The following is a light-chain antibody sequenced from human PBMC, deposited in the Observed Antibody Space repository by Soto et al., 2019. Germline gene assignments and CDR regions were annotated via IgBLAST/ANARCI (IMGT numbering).Light chain of an antibody. CDR1: QTISRW. CDR2: DAS. V-gene: IGKV1-5*01. CDR3: HSRA. J-gene: IGKJ5*01. Sequence: DIQLTQTPSTLSASVGDEVTITCRASQTISRWLAWYEQKPGRAPKLLIYDASTLEIGVPSRFSGSGSETEFTLTISRLQPDDFATYFCHSRAFGQGTRLEIK.